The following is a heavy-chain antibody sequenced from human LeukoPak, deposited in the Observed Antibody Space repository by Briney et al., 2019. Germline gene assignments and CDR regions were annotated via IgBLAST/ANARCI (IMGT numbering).Heavy chain of an antibody. V-gene: IGHV3-30-3*01. D-gene: IGHD5-18*01. CDR1: GFTFSSYA. CDR3: AREYSYDDGQEIEDY. CDR2: ISYDGSNK. Sequence: QPGRSLRLSCAASGFTFSSYAMHWVRQASGKGLEWVAVISYDGSNKYYADSVKGRFTISRDNSKNTLYLQMNSLRAEDTAVYYCAREYSYDDGQEIEDYWGQGTLVTVSS. J-gene: IGHJ4*02.